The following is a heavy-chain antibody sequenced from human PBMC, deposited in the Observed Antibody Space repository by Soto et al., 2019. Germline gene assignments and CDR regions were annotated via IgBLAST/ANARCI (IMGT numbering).Heavy chain of an antibody. Sequence: ASVKVSCKASGYTFTSYGISWVRQAPGQGLEWMGWISAYNGNTNYAQKLQGRVTMTTDTSTSTAYMELRSLRSDDTAVYYCARDCSSTSCCRSYYYGMDVWGQGTTVTVSS. J-gene: IGHJ6*02. D-gene: IGHD2-2*01. CDR2: ISAYNGNT. CDR1: GYTFTSYG. CDR3: ARDCSSTSCCRSYYYGMDV. V-gene: IGHV1-18*01.